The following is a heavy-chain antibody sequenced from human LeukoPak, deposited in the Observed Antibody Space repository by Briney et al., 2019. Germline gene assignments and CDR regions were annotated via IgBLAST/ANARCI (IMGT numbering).Heavy chain of an antibody. CDR3: AKVPCSGGSCYLDY. J-gene: IGHJ4*02. Sequence: GGSLRLSCAASGFTFSSYGVHWVRQAPGKGLEWVAVISYDGSNKYYADSVKGRFTISRDNSKNTLYLQMNSLRAEDTAVYYCAKVPCSGGSCYLDYWGQGTLVTVSS. V-gene: IGHV3-30*18. D-gene: IGHD2-15*01. CDR1: GFTFSSYG. CDR2: ISYDGSNK.